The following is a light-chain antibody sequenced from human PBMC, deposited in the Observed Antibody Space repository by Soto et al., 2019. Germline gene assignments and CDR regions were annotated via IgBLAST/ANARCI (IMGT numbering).Light chain of an antibody. J-gene: IGLJ2*01. CDR3: TSYTSSIVV. Sequence: QSVLTQPASVSGSPGQSITISCTGTSSDVGGYNYVSWYQQYPGKAPKLIIYDVSDRPSGVSNRFSGSKSGNTASLTISGLQAEDEADYYCTSYTSSIVVFGGGTKLTVL. V-gene: IGLV2-14*01. CDR1: SSDVGGYNY. CDR2: DVS.